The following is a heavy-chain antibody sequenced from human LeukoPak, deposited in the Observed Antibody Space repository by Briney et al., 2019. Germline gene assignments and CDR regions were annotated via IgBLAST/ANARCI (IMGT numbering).Heavy chain of an antibody. CDR3: ASIPDFWSGYYLDY. Sequence: GGSLRLSCAASGFTFSSYEMNWVRQAPGKGLEWVSYISSSGSTIYYADSVKGRFTISRDNAKNSLYLQMNSLRAEDTAVYYCASIPDFWSGYYLDYWGQGTLVTVSS. CDR1: GFTFSSYE. V-gene: IGHV3-48*03. CDR2: ISSSGSTI. D-gene: IGHD3-3*01. J-gene: IGHJ4*02.